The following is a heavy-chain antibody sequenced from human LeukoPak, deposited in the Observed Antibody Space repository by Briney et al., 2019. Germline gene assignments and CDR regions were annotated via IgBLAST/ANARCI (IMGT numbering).Heavy chain of an antibody. J-gene: IGHJ4*02. CDR1: GASISSYY. CDR3: ARDSVSWGISGYDWFDY. CDR2: IYYSGST. D-gene: IGHD5-12*01. Sequence: SETLSLTCTVSGASISSYYWSWIRQPPGKGLEWIGYIYYSGSTNYNPSLKSRVTISVATSKNQFSLKLSSVTAADTAVYYCARDSVSWGISGYDWFDYWGQGTLVTVSS. V-gene: IGHV4-59*12.